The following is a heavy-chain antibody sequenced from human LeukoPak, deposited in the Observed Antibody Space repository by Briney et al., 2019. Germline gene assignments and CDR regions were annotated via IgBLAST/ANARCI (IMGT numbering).Heavy chain of an antibody. Sequence: GASVKVSCKASGYTFTGYYMHWVRQAPGQGLEWMGWINPNSGGTNYAQKFQGRVTMTRDTSISTAYMELSRLRSDDTAVYYCASERYYYDSSGYSDYWGQGTLVTVSS. CDR3: ASERYYYDSSGYSDY. CDR1: GYTFTGYY. J-gene: IGHJ4*02. CDR2: INPNSGGT. D-gene: IGHD3-22*01. V-gene: IGHV1-2*02.